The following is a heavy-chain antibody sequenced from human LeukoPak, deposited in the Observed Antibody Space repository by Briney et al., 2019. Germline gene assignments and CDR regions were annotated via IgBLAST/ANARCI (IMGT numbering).Heavy chain of an antibody. CDR1: GFIFNDYY. V-gene: IGHV3-7*01. Sequence: GGSLRLSCTASGFIFNDYYMSWIRQAPGKGLEWVANIKQDGSEKYYVDSVKGRFTISRDNAKNSLYLQMNSLRAEDTAVYYCARKGAGEWGQGTLVTVSS. D-gene: IGHD3-10*01. CDR3: ARKGAGE. J-gene: IGHJ4*02. CDR2: IKQDGSEK.